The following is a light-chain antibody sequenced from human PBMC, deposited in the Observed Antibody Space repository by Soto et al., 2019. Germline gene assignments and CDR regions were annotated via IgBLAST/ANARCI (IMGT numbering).Light chain of an antibody. CDR1: QSISSY. Sequence: DIQMTQSPSSLSASVGDRVTITCRASQSISSYLNWYQQKPGKAPKLLIYAASSVQSGVPSRFSGSGSGTDFTLTISSLQPEDFATYYCQQSYSTVYTFGQGTKLEIK. V-gene: IGKV1-39*01. CDR3: QQSYSTVYT. J-gene: IGKJ2*01. CDR2: AAS.